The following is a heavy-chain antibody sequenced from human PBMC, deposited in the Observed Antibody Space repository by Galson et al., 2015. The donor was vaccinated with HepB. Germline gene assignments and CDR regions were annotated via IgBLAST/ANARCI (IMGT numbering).Heavy chain of an antibody. Sequence: SVKVSCKASGGTFSSYTISWVRQAPGQGLEWMGRIIPTFGIANYAQKFQGRVTITADKSTSTAYMELSSLRSEDTAVYYCARYISLSRYFDYWGQGTLVTVSS. D-gene: IGHD3-9*01. CDR1: GGTFSSYT. CDR2: IIPTFGIA. CDR3: ARYISLSRYFDY. V-gene: IGHV1-69*02. J-gene: IGHJ4*02.